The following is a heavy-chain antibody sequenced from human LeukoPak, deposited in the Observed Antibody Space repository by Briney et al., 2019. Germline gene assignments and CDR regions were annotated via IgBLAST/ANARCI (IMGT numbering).Heavy chain of an antibody. CDR3: ARERGDGVLLWFGEPKENNWFDP. CDR2: INHSGST. V-gene: IGHV4-39*07. J-gene: IGHJ5*02. D-gene: IGHD3-10*01. Sequence: SETLSLTCTVSGGSISTSSYYWSWIRQPPGKGLEWIGEINHSGSTNYNPSLKSRVTISVDTSKNQFSLKLSSVTAVDTAVYYCARERGDGVLLWFGEPKENNWFDPWGQGTLVTVSS. CDR1: GGSISTSSYY.